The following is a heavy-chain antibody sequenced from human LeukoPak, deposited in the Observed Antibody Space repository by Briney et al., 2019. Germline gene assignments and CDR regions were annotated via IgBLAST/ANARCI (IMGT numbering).Heavy chain of an antibody. V-gene: IGHV4-4*07. CDR3: ARETHSSSWYQGWFDP. CDR2: IYTSGST. Sequence: SETLSLTCTVSGGSISSYYWSWIRQPAGKGLEWIGRIYTSGSTNYNPSLKSRVTMSVDTSKNQFSLKLSSVTAADTAVYYCARETHSSSWYQGWFDPWGQGTLVTVSS. D-gene: IGHD6-13*01. CDR1: GGSISSYY. J-gene: IGHJ5*02.